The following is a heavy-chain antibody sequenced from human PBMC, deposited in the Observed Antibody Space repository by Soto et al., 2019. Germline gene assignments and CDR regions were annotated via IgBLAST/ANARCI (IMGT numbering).Heavy chain of an antibody. CDR3: ARHAYSSGWYGNWFDH. V-gene: IGHV4-39*01. Sequence: PXETLSLTCTVSGCSISSNSYYWGWIRQPPGKGLEWIGSVHYSGSTYYNPSLKSRVSISVDTSKNQFSLKLSSVTAADAAVYYCARHAYSSGWYGNWFDHWGQGTLVTVSS. J-gene: IGHJ5*02. D-gene: IGHD6-19*01. CDR2: VHYSGST. CDR1: GCSISSNSYY.